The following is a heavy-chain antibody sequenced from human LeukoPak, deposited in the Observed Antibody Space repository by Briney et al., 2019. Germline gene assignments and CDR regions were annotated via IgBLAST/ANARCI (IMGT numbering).Heavy chain of an antibody. J-gene: IGHJ4*01. Sequence: GSLRLSCEVSGLTFSSYWMNWVRQAPGKGLEWVANIKQDGSEKYYVDSVKGRFTISRDNAKNSLYLQMNSLRAEDTAVYYCARSELSPSDFDYWGHGTLVTVSS. CDR2: IKQDGSEK. CDR1: GLTFSSYW. V-gene: IGHV3-7*01. D-gene: IGHD1-1*01. CDR3: ARSELSPSDFDY.